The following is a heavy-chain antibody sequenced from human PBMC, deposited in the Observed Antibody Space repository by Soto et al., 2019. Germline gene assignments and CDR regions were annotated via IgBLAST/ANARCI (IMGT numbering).Heavy chain of an antibody. CDR3: ASYAIAAAAGRKGYYFDY. CDR2: ISGSGGST. D-gene: IGHD6-13*01. J-gene: IGHJ4*02. CDR1: GFTFSSYA. V-gene: IGHV3-23*01. Sequence: EVQLLESGGGLVQPGGSLRLSCAASGFTFSSYAMSWVRQAPGKGLEWVSAISGSGGSTYYADSVKGRFTISRDNSKNTLYLQMTSLRAEDTAVYYCASYAIAAAAGRKGYYFDYWGQGTLVTVSS.